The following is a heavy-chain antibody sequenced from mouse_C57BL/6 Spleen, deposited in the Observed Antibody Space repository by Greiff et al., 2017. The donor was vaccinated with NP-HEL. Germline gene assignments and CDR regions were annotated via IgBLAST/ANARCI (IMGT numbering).Heavy chain of an antibody. J-gene: IGHJ2*01. CDR2: ISDGGSYT. CDR1: GFTFSSYA. CDR3: ARETCFDY. Sequence: EVKLVESGGGLVKPGGSLKLSCAASGFTFSSYAMSWVRQTPEKRLEWVATISDGGSYTYYPDNVQGRFTISRDKTKNNLYLQMSHLKSEDTAMYYCARETCFDYWGQGTTLTVSS. V-gene: IGHV5-4*01.